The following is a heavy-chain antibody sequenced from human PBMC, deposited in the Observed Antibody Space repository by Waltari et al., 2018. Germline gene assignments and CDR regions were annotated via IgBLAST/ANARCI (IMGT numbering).Heavy chain of an antibody. CDR3: ARAPYSSSCDY. CDR1: GYTFTGYY. Sequence: QVQLVQSGAEVKKPGASVKVSCKASGYTFTGYYMHWVRQAPGQGLEWMGWINPNRGGTNYAQKFQGRVTMTRDTSISTAYMELSRLRSDDTAVYYCARAPYSSSCDYWGQGTLVTVSS. V-gene: IGHV1-2*02. J-gene: IGHJ4*02. CDR2: INPNRGGT. D-gene: IGHD6-13*01.